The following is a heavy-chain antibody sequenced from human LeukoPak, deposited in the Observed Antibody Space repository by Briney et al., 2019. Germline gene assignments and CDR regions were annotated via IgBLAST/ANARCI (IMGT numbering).Heavy chain of an antibody. J-gene: IGHJ2*01. D-gene: IGHD4-17*01. V-gene: IGHV4-59*08. Sequence: SETLSLTCTVSGGSISGYYWSWIRQPPGKGLEWIGYMYYSGSTKYNPSLKSRVTISVDTSKNQFSLKLSSVTAADTAVYYCARLPVTTQYWYFDLWGRGTLVTVSS. CDR1: GGSISGYY. CDR2: MYYSGST. CDR3: ARLPVTTQYWYFDL.